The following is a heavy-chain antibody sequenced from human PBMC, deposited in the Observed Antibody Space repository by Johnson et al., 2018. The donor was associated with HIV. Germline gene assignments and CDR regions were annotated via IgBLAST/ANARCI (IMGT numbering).Heavy chain of an antibody. CDR2: ISSNK. Sequence: VQLVESGGGLVQPGGSLRLSCAASGFTFSRYTMHWVRQAPGKGLEYVSTISSNKYYADYVKGRFNISRDNSKNTLYLQMESLRVEDTAIYYCAKAWELLGRRAALDIWGQGTMVTVSS. J-gene: IGHJ3*02. V-gene: IGHV3-64*07. CDR1: GFTFSRYT. D-gene: IGHD1-26*01. CDR3: AKAWELLGRRAALDI.